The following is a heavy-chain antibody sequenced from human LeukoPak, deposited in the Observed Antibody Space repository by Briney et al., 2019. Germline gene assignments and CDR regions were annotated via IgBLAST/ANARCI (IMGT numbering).Heavy chain of an antibody. Sequence: GGSLRLSCAASGFTFSSYAMHWVRQAPGKGLEGVAVISYDGSNKYYADSVKGRFTISRDNYKNTMYLQMNSLRAEDTAVYYCARDGHYDILTGYFDYWGQGTLVTVSS. J-gene: IGHJ4*02. CDR3: ARDGHYDILTGYFDY. V-gene: IGHV3-30*04. CDR1: GFTFSSYA. CDR2: ISYDGSNK. D-gene: IGHD3-9*01.